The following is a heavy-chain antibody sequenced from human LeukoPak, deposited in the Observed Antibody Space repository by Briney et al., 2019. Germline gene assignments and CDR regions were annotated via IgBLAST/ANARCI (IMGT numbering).Heavy chain of an antibody. Sequence: SETLSLTCAVSGGSISSSNWWSWVRQPPGKGLEWIGEIYHSGSTNYNPSLKSRVTISVDTSKNQFSLKLSSVTAADTAVYYCARESVRYYYDSSGYYLSGWGQGTLVTVSS. J-gene: IGHJ4*02. CDR2: IYHSGST. CDR3: ARESVRYYYDSSGYYLSG. CDR1: GGSISSSNW. V-gene: IGHV4-4*02. D-gene: IGHD3-22*01.